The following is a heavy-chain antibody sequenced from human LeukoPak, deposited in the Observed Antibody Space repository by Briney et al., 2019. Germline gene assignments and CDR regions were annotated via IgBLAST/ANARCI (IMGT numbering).Heavy chain of an antibody. CDR2: ISPNSGGT. CDR3: AIQPWGSGNNWYFDL. CDR1: GYTFTAYY. J-gene: IGHJ2*01. Sequence: GASVKVSCKASGYTFTAYYIHWVRQAPGQGLEWKGWISPNSGGTDYAQKFQGRVTMTRDTSISTAYMELSSLRSDDTAVYYCAIQPWGSGNNWYFDLWGRGTLVTVSS. V-gene: IGHV1-2*02. D-gene: IGHD7-27*01.